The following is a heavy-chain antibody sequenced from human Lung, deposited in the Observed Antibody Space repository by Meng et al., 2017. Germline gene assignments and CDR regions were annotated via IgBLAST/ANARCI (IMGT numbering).Heavy chain of an antibody. J-gene: IGHJ4*02. CDR2: INPKSGDT. D-gene: IGHD6-25*01. CDR1: GYIYPDYY. CDR3: ARDEDISAAGKLFGDY. Sequence: QRRLVQSVAEGQKPGSSVKVSWNPSGYIYPDYYIHWVRRAPEQGLEWMGRINPKSGDTHYAQKFQARVTMTEDTYISTAYMELSGLRSDDTAMYYCARDEDISAAGKLFGDYWGQGTLVTVSS. V-gene: IGHV1-2*06.